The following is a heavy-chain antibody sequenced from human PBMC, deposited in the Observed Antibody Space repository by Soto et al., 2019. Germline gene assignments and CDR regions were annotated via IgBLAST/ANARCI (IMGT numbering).Heavy chain of an antibody. Sequence: SETLSLTCTVDSISTYYWTWIRQPPGERLEWIGYTHYSGIIHYSPSLTSRVTTSVDTSKNQFSLKLNSVTAADTAVYYCATGSRSSTSDAFDIWDRGTMVTVSS. CDR1: DSISTYY. J-gene: IGHJ3*02. CDR2: THYSGII. V-gene: IGHV4-59*01. CDR3: ATGSRSSTSDAFDI. D-gene: IGHD2-15*01.